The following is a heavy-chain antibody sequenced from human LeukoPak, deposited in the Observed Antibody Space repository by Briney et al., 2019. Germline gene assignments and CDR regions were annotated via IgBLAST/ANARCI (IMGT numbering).Heavy chain of an antibody. J-gene: IGHJ4*02. CDR3: ARSEGDSYGTFDY. Sequence: PSETLSLTCTVSGGSISSYYWSWIRQPPGKGLEWIGYIYHSGSTNYNPSLKSRVTISVDTSKNQFSLKLSSVTAADTAVYYCARSEGDSYGTFDYWGQGTLVTVSS. CDR1: GGSISSYY. CDR2: IYHSGST. V-gene: IGHV4-59*12. D-gene: IGHD5-18*01.